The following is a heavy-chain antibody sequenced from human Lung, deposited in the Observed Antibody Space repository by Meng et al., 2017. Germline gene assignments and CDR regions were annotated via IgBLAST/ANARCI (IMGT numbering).Heavy chain of an antibody. D-gene: IGHD3-3*01. Sequence: VHLVESRGGLVQPGWSLRLSCGASGFNFGDYIMHWVRQSPGKGLEWISRIVSDGGITTYADSVKGRFTVSRDNAKNTLYLQMNSLGADDTAVYYCARDLAWVLFDYWGQGALVTVSS. V-gene: IGHV3-74*01. CDR2: IVSDGGIT. CDR1: GFNFGDYI. CDR3: ARDLAWVLFDY. J-gene: IGHJ4*02.